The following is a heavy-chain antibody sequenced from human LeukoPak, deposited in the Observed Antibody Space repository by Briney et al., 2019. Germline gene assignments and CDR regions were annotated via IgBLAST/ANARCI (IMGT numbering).Heavy chain of an antibody. V-gene: IGHV4-39*01. CDR3: ARQNQLGYCSSTSCYGRGYYYMDV. J-gene: IGHJ6*03. D-gene: IGHD2-2*01. CDR1: GGSISSSSYY. Sequence: PSQTLSLTCTVSGGSISSSSYYWGWIRQPPGKGLEWIGSIYYSGSTYYNPSLKSRVTISVDTSKNQFSLKLSSVTAADTAVYYCARQNQLGYCSSTSCYGRGYYYMDVWGKGTTVTVSS. CDR2: IYYSGST.